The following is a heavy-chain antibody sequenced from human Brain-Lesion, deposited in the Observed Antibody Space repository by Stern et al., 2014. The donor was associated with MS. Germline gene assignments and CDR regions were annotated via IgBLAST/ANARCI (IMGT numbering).Heavy chain of an antibody. J-gene: IGHJ4*02. CDR1: GGSISSGSDY. CDR3: ASGYRIFDY. D-gene: IGHD5-18*01. CDR2: IHPRWSA. V-gene: IGHV4-61*02. Sequence: QVQLVQSGPGLVKPSQTLSLTCTVSGGSISSGSDYWSWLRQPVGQGLEWIGRIHPRWSAFYTPSLKRCVTLPTDTYMNHFSLHLSSATAADTAFYYCASGYRIFDYWGQGILVTVSS.